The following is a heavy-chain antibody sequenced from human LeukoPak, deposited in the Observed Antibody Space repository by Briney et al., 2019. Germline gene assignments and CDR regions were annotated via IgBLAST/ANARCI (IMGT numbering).Heavy chain of an antibody. CDR1: GFTFSSYS. V-gene: IGHV3-21*01. CDR2: ISSSSSYI. D-gene: IGHD3-10*01. CDR3: ARESLLWFGESPTPFDY. J-gene: IGHJ4*02. Sequence: GGSLRLSCAASGFTFSSYSMNWVRQAPGKGLEWVSSISSSSSYIYYADSVKGRFTISRDNAKNSLYLQMNSLRAEDTAVYYCARESLLWFGESPTPFDYWGQGTLVTVPS.